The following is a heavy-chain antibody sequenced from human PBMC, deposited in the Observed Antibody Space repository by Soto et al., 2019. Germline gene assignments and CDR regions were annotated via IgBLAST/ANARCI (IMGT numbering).Heavy chain of an antibody. CDR1: GLSFNIYW. Sequence: DVQLVESGGGVVQPGGSLRLSCAASGLSFNIYWMHWVRQVPGKGLVWLARINSDGSHTIYVDSVKGRFTISRDNAKNTVFRQMDSLRDEDPGVYYCAGGMAGLDVWGEGTTVTFSS. CDR2: INSDGSHT. V-gene: IGHV3-74*01. J-gene: IGHJ6*04. CDR3: AGGMAGLDV.